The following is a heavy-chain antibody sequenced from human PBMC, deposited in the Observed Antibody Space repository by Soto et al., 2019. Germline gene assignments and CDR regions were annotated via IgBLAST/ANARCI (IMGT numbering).Heavy chain of an antibody. CDR2: IYYSGST. CDR1: GGSISSGGYY. J-gene: IGHJ5*02. CDR3: VRDLGTKASPTRTFDP. Sequence: NPSETLSLTCTVSGGSISSGGYYWSWIRQHPGKGLEWIGYIYYSGSTYYNPSLKSRVTISVDTSKNQFSLKLSSVTAADTAVYYCVRDLGTKASPTRTFDPWGQGTLVTVSS. V-gene: IGHV4-31*03. D-gene: IGHD3-16*01.